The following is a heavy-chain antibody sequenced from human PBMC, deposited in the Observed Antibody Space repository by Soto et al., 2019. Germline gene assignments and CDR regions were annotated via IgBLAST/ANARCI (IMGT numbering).Heavy chain of an antibody. CDR2: MSPASGDT. Sequence: GASVKVSCKASGYTISTYDINCVRQAAGQGLEWMGWMSPASGDTGYAPSFQGRVAMTRNISINTAYLELSGLTPEDTGLYYCARDIMAPWGQGTLVTVSS. CDR1: GYTISTYD. CDR3: ARDIMAP. J-gene: IGHJ5*02. D-gene: IGHD5-12*01. V-gene: IGHV1-8*01.